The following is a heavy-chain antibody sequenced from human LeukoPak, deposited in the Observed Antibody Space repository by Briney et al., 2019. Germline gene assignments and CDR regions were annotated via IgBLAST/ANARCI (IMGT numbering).Heavy chain of an antibody. Sequence: GGSLRLSCAASGFTFSSFGMSWVRQAPGKGLEWVSGISTSGGSTYYADSVKGRFTISRDNSKNTLYLQMNSLRAEDTAVYYCARMYSSWYADYWGQGTLVTVSS. D-gene: IGHD6-13*01. V-gene: IGHV3-23*01. CDR3: ARMYSSWYADY. CDR2: ISTSGGST. J-gene: IGHJ4*02. CDR1: GFTFSSFG.